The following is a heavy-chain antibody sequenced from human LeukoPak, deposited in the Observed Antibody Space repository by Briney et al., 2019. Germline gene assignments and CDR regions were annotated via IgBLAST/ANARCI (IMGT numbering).Heavy chain of an antibody. CDR2: IENDGSNK. CDR3: ARAPDVLLWFGESDPDAFDI. CDR1: EFTFSNYG. Sequence: PGGSLRLSCAASEFTFSNYGLHWVRQAPGKGLEWVAFIENDGSNKYYADSVKGRFTISRDDSKNTLYLQMNSLRAEDTAVYYCARAPDVLLWFGESDPDAFDIWGQGTMVTVSS. D-gene: IGHD3-10*01. V-gene: IGHV3-30*12. J-gene: IGHJ3*02.